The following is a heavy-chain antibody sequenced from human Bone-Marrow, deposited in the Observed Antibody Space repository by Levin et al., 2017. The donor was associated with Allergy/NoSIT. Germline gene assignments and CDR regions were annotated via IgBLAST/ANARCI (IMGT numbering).Heavy chain of an antibody. CDR3: ATAERRYDSFDY. CDR2: IYPHDSEG. V-gene: IGHV5-51*01. Sequence: PGESLKISCKGSGYPFSNFWVGWVRQMPGKGLEWMGIIYPHDSEGRYSPSFQGQVTISVNRSISTAFVQWTRLKASDTAIYYCATAERRYDSFDYWGQGTLVTVSS. CDR1: GYPFSNFW. J-gene: IGHJ4*02. D-gene: IGHD3-22*01.